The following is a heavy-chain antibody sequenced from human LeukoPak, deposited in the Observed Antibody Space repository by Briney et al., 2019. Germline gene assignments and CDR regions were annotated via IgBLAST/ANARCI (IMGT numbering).Heavy chain of an antibody. CDR1: GFTFSSYW. Sequence: QSGGSLRLSCAASGFTFSSYWMSWVRQAPGKGLEWVANIKQDGSEKYYVDSVKGRFTISRDNAKNPLYLQMNSLRAEDTAVYYCARARLYYDILTGYYSYYFDYWGQGTLVTVSS. J-gene: IGHJ4*02. V-gene: IGHV3-7*01. CDR2: IKQDGSEK. CDR3: ARARLYYDILTGYYSYYFDY. D-gene: IGHD3-9*01.